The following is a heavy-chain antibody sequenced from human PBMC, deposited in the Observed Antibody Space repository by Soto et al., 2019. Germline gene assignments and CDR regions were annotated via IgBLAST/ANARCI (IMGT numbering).Heavy chain of an antibody. D-gene: IGHD2-21*01. V-gene: IGHV4-39*01. CDR3: ARHWIAGSSIP. J-gene: IGHJ5*02. Sequence: ETLSLTCSVSGDSISSSSQYWGWIRQPPGKGLEWIGSIHYSGTSYYNPSLKSRVTIFVDTSKNQLSLKLSSVTAADTAVYYCARHWIAGSSIPWGQGTLVTVSS. CDR1: GDSISSSSQY. CDR2: IHYSGTS.